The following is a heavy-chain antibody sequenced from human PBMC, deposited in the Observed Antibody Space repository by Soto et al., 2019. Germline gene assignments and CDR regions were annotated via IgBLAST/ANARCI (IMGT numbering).Heavy chain of an antibody. D-gene: IGHD2-2*01. CDR3: ARRPSGVPAAHPDAFDI. Sequence: GGSLRLSCAASGFTFSSYGMHWVRQAPGKGLEWVAVISYDGSNKYYADSVKGRFTISRDNSKNTLYLQVNSLRAEDTAVYYCARRPSGVPAAHPDAFDIWGQGTMVTVSS. CDR2: ISYDGSNK. V-gene: IGHV3-30*03. J-gene: IGHJ3*02. CDR1: GFTFSSYG.